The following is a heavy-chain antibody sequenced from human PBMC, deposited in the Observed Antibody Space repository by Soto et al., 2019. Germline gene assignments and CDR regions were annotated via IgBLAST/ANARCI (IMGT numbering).Heavy chain of an antibody. D-gene: IGHD2-21*02. CDR3: AREDDGGDRDYYGLNV. CDR2: IHYSGSI. Sequence: SETLSLTCTVSGGSISYEYYHWTWIRQSPGKGLEWIGYIHYSGSIIYNPSFKSRVTISVDTSKNQFSLQLSSVTAADTAVYFCAREDDGGDRDYYGLNVWGQGTTVTVSS. J-gene: IGHJ6*02. V-gene: IGHV4-30-4*08. CDR1: GGSISYEYYH.